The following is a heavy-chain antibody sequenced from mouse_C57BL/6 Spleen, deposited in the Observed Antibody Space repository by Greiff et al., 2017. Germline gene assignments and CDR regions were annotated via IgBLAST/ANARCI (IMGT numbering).Heavy chain of an antibody. CDR1: GYTFPSYW. CDR3: ARYDGYYVFAY. Sequence: VQLQQPGAELVKPGASVKMSCKAFGYTFPSYWITWVKQRPGQGLGWIGDIYPGSGSTNYNEKFKSKATLTVDTSSSTAYMQLSSLTSEDSAVYYCARYDGYYVFAYWGQGTLVTVSA. J-gene: IGHJ3*01. CDR2: IYPGSGST. V-gene: IGHV1-55*01. D-gene: IGHD2-3*01.